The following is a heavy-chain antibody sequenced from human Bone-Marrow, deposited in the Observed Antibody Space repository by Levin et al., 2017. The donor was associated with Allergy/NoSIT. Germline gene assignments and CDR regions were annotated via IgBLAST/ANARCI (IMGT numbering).Heavy chain of an antibody. CDR1: GFIFSSYG. Sequence: GGSLRLSCAASGFIFSSYGMNWVRQAPGKGLEWVSSISSSGNHIYYADSVKGRFTISRDNAENSLDLQMNRLRGEDTAVYYCARGTIVDGMDVWGQGTTVTVSS. V-gene: IGHV3-21*06. CDR3: ARGTIVDGMDV. CDR2: ISSSGNHI. J-gene: IGHJ6*02. D-gene: IGHD1-26*01.